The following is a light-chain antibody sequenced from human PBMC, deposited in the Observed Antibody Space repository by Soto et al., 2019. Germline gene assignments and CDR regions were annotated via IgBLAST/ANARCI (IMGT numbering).Light chain of an antibody. J-gene: IGLJ3*02. CDR1: VSEVAAYTY. V-gene: IGLV2-14*01. Sequence: QSALTQPASVSGSPGQTITISCTGAVSEVAAYTYVSWYQQHPGKGPKLIIYDVSNRPLGVSNRFSGSKSGTTASLTISGRQAEDEADYYCSAFTRIVGLFGGGTQLTVL. CDR3: SAFTRIVGL. CDR2: DVS.